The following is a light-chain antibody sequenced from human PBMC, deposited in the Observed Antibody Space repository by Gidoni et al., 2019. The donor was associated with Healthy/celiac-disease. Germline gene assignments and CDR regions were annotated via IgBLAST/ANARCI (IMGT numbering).Light chain of an antibody. J-gene: IGKJ3*01. V-gene: IGKV1-39*01. CDR2: AAS. CDR3: QQSYSTPFT. CDR1: QSISSY. Sequence: DIQMTQSPSSLSASVGDRVTLTRRASQSISSYLNWYQQKPGKAPKLLIYAASSLQSVVPSRFSGSGSGTDFTLTISSLQPEDFATYYCQQSYSTPFTFGPGTKVEIK.